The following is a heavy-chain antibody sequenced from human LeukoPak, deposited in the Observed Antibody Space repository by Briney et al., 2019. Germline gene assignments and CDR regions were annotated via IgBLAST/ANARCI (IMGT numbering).Heavy chain of an antibody. V-gene: IGHV4-61*02. Sequence: PSQTLSLTCTVSGGSISSGSYYWSWIRQPAGTGLEWIGRIYTSGSTNYNPSLKSRVTISVDTSKNQFSLKLSSVTAADTAVYYCARAGIQLWTPDYWGQGTLVTVSS. CDR3: ARAGIQLWTPDY. D-gene: IGHD5-18*01. CDR1: GGSISSGSYY. J-gene: IGHJ4*02. CDR2: IYTSGST.